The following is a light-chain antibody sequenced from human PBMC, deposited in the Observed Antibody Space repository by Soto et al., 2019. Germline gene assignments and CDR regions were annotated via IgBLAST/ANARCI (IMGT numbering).Light chain of an antibody. J-gene: IGLJ2*01. V-gene: IGLV2-14*01. CDR2: EVS. Sequence: QSALTQPASVSGSPGQSITLSCTGTSSDVGGYNYVSWYQQDPGKAPKLMIYEVSNRPSGVSNRFSGSKSGNTASPTISGLQSEDEADYYCFSYTSSGTLVFGGGTKLTVL. CDR1: SSDVGGYNY. CDR3: FSYTSSGTLV.